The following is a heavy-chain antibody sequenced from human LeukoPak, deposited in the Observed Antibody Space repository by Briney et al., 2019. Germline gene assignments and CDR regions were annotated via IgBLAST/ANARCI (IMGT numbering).Heavy chain of an antibody. CDR1: GGTFSSYA. CDR3: AKAPVTSCSGVYCYPFDY. CDR2: IIPIFGTA. Sequence: SVKVSCKASGGTFSSYAISWVRQAPGQGLEWMGGIIPIFGTANYAQKFQGRVTITADKSTSTAYMELSSLRSEDTAVYYCAKAPVTSCSGVYCYPFDYWGQGTLVTVSS. V-gene: IGHV1-69*06. D-gene: IGHD2-15*01. J-gene: IGHJ4*02.